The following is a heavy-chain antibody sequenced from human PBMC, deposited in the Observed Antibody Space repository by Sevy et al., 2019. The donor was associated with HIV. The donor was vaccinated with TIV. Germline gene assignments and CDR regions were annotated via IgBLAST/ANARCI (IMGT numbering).Heavy chain of an antibody. D-gene: IGHD2-21*02. CDR1: GGSINSGRYY. CDR3: ARQSSFVTAPDN. J-gene: IGHJ4*02. V-gene: IGHV4-39*01. CDR2: IYYSGST. Sequence: SETLSLTCTVSGGSINSGRYYWDWIRQPPGKGLEWIGTIYYSGSTHYNPSLKSRVAISVDASRNQFSLKVSSLTAADTAVYFCARQSSFVTAPDNWGQGTLVTVS.